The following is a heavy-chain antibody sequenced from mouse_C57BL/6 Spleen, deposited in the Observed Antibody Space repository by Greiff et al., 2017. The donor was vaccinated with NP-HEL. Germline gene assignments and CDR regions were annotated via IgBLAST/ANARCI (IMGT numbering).Heavy chain of an antibody. CDR3: ARDEAGSRGWYFDV. V-gene: IGHV5-4*01. J-gene: IGHJ1*03. CDR1: GFTFSSYA. Sequence: EVQLVESGGGLVKPGGSLKLSCAASGFTFSSYAMSWVRQTPEKRLEWVATISDGGSYTYYPDNVKGRFTISRDNAKNNLYLQMSHLKSEDTAMYYCARDEAGSRGWYFDVWGTGTTVTVSS. D-gene: IGHD1-1*01. CDR2: ISDGGSYT.